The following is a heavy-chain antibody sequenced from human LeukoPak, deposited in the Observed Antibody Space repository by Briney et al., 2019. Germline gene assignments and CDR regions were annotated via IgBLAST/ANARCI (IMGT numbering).Heavy chain of an antibody. CDR1: GYTFTTHY. D-gene: IGHD3-22*01. Sequence: GASVKVSCKASGYTFTTHYMHWVRQAPGQGLEWVGIINPTSGDTIVAQKFQGRVVMTRDRSASTVYMEVSSLRSEDTAVFYCARGIEVSVANDYWGQGTLVIVSS. J-gene: IGHJ4*02. CDR3: ARGIEVSVANDY. CDR2: INPTSGDT. V-gene: IGHV1-46*01.